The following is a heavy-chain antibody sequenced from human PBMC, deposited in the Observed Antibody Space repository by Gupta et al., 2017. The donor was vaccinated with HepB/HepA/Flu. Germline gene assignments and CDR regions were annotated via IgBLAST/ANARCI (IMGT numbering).Heavy chain of an antibody. V-gene: IGHV2-5*02. CDR1: GFSVPTSGVG. Sequence: QITLKESGPTLVKPTQTLTLTCTLSGFSVPTSGVGVGWIRQPPGKALEWLAVIYWDDDKRYSPSLKSRLTITKDTFKNQVVLRMTNMDPVDTATYYCAHSEDWNYGSFDYWGQGTLVTVSS. CDR2: IYWDDDK. CDR3: AHSEDWNYGSFDY. D-gene: IGHD1-7*01. J-gene: IGHJ4*02.